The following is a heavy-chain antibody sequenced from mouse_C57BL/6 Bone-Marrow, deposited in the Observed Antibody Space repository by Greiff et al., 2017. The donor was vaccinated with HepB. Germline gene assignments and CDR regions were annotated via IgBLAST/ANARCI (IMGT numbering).Heavy chain of an antibody. CDR2: ISSGGDYI. V-gene: IGHV5-9-1*02. CDR3: TRDYYSRFAY. D-gene: IGHD1-1*01. J-gene: IGHJ3*01. Sequence: DVHLVESGEGLVKPGGSLKLSCAASGFTFSSYAMSWVRQTPEKRLEWVAYISSGGDYIYYADTVKGRFTISRDNARNTLYLQMSSLKSEDTAMYYCTRDYYSRFAYWGQGTLVTVSA. CDR1: GFTFSSYA.